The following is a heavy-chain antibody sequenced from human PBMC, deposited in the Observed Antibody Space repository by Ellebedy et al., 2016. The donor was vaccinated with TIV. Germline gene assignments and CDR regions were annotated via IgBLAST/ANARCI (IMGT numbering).Heavy chain of an antibody. V-gene: IGHV3-30-3*01. J-gene: IGHJ6*03. CDR3: ARDPGFPKGYFYYMDV. CDR2: ISYDGSNK. Sequence: GGSLRLXCAASGFTFSSYAMHWVRQAPGKGLEWVAVISYDGSNKYYADSVKGRFTISRDNSKNTLYLQMNSLRAEDTAVYYCARDPGFPKGYFYYMDVWGKGTTVTVSS. D-gene: IGHD5-12*01. CDR1: GFTFSSYA.